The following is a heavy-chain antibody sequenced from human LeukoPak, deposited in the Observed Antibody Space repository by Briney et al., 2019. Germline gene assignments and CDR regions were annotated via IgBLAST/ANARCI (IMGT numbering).Heavy chain of an antibody. CDR3: AREVTMIVVVPNWFDP. CDR2: IIPILGIA. Sequence: ASGKVSCKASGGTFSSYAISWVRQAPGQGLEWMGRIIPILGIANYAQKFQGRVTITADKSTSTAYMELSSLRSEDTAVYYCAREVTMIVVVPNWFDPWGQGTLVTVSS. D-gene: IGHD3-22*01. J-gene: IGHJ5*02. V-gene: IGHV1-69*04. CDR1: GGTFSSYA.